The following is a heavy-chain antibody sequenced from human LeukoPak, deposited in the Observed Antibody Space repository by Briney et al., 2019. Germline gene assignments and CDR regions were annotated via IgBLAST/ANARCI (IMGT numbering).Heavy chain of an antibody. D-gene: IGHD3-10*01. CDR3: ARVDKNYGSGTYYKYFDY. Sequence: GGSLRLSCAASGFTFSDYYMSWIRQAPGKGLEWVSYISRSSSYTNYADSVKGRFTISRDNAKNSLYLQMNSLRAEDTAVYYCARVDKNYGSGTYYKYFDYWGQGTLVTVSP. J-gene: IGHJ4*02. CDR2: ISRSSSYT. V-gene: IGHV3-11*05. CDR1: GFTFSDYY.